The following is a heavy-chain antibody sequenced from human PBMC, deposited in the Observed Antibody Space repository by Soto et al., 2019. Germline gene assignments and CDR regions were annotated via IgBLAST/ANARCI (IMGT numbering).Heavy chain of an antibody. CDR3: ARDFRDGYISLFDY. J-gene: IGHJ4*02. CDR2: IYYSGST. V-gene: IGHV4-59*01. Sequence: SETLSLTCTVSGGSISSYYWSWIRQPPGKGLEWIGYIYYSGSTNYNPSLKSRVTISVDTSKNQFSLKLSSVTAADTAVYYCARDFRDGYISLFDYWGQGTLVTVSS. D-gene: IGHD6-25*01. CDR1: GGSISSYY.